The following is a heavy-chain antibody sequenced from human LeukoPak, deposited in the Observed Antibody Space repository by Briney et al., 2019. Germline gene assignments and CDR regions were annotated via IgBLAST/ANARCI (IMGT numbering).Heavy chain of an antibody. J-gene: IGHJ4*02. CDR2: ISSSGDNT. D-gene: IGHD5-18*01. CDR3: VREERGLAIDY. CDR1: GFIFRNYA. V-gene: IGHV3-64*02. Sequence: GGSLGLSCAASGFIFRNYAMHWVRQAPGKGLEYVSAISSSGDNTYYGDSVKGRFTISRDNSKNTLSLQMSSLRVEDTAVYYCVREERGLAIDYWGQGTLDTVSS.